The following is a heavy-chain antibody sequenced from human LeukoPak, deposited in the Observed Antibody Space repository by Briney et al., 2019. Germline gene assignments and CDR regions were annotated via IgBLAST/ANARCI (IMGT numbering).Heavy chain of an antibody. Sequence: SVKVSCKASGGTFSSYAISWVRQAPGQGLEWMGGIIPIFGTANYAQKFQGRVTITTDESTSTAYMELSSLRSEDTAVYYCAVVGATTYYYYYYMDVWGKGTTVTVSS. V-gene: IGHV1-69*05. J-gene: IGHJ6*03. D-gene: IGHD1-26*01. CDR1: GGTFSSYA. CDR3: AVVGATTYYYYYYMDV. CDR2: IIPIFGTA.